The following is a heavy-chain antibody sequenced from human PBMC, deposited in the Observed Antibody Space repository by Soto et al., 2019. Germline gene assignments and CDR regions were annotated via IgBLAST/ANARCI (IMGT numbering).Heavy chain of an antibody. V-gene: IGHV3-23*01. Sequence: GSLRLSCAASGFTFSSYAMNWVRQAPGRGLEWVSSISGTGDSTNYADSVKGRFTISRDNSKNTLYLQMNSLRAEDTAVYYCAKALGLVPGFAYWGQGTLVTVSS. D-gene: IGHD6-6*01. CDR1: GFTFSSYA. CDR2: ISGTGDST. CDR3: AKALGLVPGFAY. J-gene: IGHJ4*02.